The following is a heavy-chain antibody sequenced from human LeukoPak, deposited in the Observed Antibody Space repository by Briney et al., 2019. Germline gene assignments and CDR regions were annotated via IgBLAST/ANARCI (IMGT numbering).Heavy chain of an antibody. Sequence: ASVKVSCKVSGYTLNELSIHWVRQAAGKGLEWMGSFDPEYGETVYAQKFQGRVTMAEDTSTDTACMELSSLRSEDTAVYYCAPLDFWVPSTWGQGTLVTVYS. D-gene: IGHD3-3*01. V-gene: IGHV1-24*01. CDR2: FDPEYGET. CDR1: GYTLNELS. J-gene: IGHJ5*02. CDR3: APLDFWVPST.